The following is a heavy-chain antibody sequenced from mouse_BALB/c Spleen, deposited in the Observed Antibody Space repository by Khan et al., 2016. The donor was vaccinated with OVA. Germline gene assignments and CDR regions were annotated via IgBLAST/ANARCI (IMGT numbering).Heavy chain of an antibody. D-gene: IGHD1-2*01. Sequence: EVQLQESGPGLVKPSQSLSLTCTVTGYSITSGYGWNWIRQFPGNKLEWMGYISYSGSTNYNPSLKRRISITRDTSKNQFILQWNSVTTEDTATYYCARTARIKYWGQGTTLTVSS. J-gene: IGHJ2*01. CDR3: ARTARIKY. V-gene: IGHV3-2*02. CDR2: ISYSGST. CDR1: GYSITSGYG.